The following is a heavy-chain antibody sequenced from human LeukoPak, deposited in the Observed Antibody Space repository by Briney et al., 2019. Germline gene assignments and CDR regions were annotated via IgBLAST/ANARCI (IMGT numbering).Heavy chain of an antibody. J-gene: IGHJ6*03. CDR1: GFTFSDYY. CDR3: AIRRTPPHPVPSLYMDV. V-gene: IGHV3-11*04. CDR2: ISSSGSTI. Sequence: KPGGSLRLSCAASGFTFSDYYMSWIRQAPGKGLEWVSYISSSGSTIYYEDPVKGRFTISRDNAKNSLYLQMNSLSAEDTAVYYCAIRRTPPHPVPSLYMDVWGKGTTVTVSS. D-gene: IGHD2-2*01.